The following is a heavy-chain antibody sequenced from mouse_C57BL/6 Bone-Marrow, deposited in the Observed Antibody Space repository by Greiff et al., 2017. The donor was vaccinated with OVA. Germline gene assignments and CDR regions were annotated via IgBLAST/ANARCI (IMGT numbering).Heavy chain of an antibody. J-gene: IGHJ2*01. V-gene: IGHV5-16*01. CDR3: ARDSSYFDY. Sequence: EVKVVESEGGLVQPGSSMKLSCTASGFTFSDYYMAWVRQVPEKGLEWVANINYDGSSTYYLDSLKSRFIISRDNAKNILYLQMSSLKSEDTATYYCARDSSYFDYWGQGTTLTVSS. CDR1: GFTFSDYY. CDR2: INYDGSST.